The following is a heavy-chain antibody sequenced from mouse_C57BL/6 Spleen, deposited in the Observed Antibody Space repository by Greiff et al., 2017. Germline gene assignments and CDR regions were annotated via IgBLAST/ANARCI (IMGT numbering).Heavy chain of an antibody. J-gene: IGHJ1*03. V-gene: IGHV2-2*01. CDR2: IWSGGST. Sequence: VKVVEPGPGLVQPSQSLSITCTVSGFSLTSYGVHWVRQSPGKGLEWLGVIWSGGSTDYNAAFISRLSISKDNSKSQVFFKMNSLQADATAIYYCARGITTVGYFDVWGTGTTVTVSS. CDR3: ARGITTVGYFDV. CDR1: GFSLTSYG. D-gene: IGHD1-1*01.